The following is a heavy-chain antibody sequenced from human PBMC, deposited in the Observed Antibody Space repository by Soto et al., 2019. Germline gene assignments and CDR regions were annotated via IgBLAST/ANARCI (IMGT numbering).Heavy chain of an antibody. CDR3: ASSGGYCSGGSCKGVFDP. CDR1: GGSFSGYY. CDR2: INHSGST. D-gene: IGHD2-15*01. V-gene: IGHV4-34*01. J-gene: IGHJ5*02. Sequence: PSETLSLTCAVYGGSFSGYYWSWIRQPPGKGLEWIGEINHSGSTNYNPSLKSRVTISVDTSKNQFSLKLSSVTAADTAVYYCASSGGYCSGGSCKGVFDPWGQGTLVTVSS.